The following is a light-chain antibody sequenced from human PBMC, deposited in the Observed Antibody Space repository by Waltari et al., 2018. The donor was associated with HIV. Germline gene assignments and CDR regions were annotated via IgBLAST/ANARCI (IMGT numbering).Light chain of an antibody. CDR1: SSNIGIDY. J-gene: IGLJ3*02. CDR2: DNN. CDR3: GTWDHRLSAGV. V-gene: IGLV1-51*01. Sequence: QSVLTQPPSVSAAPGQKVTISCSGSSSNIGIDYASWYQHVPGAAPRLLIYDNNKRPSGIPDRFSGSKSGTSATPGITGLQTGDEADYYCGTWDHRLSAGVFGGGTKLTVL.